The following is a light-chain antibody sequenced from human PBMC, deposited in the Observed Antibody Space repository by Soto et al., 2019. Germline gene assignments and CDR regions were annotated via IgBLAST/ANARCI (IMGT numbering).Light chain of an antibody. Sequence: EIVMTQSPATLSVSPGERSTLSCRASQSVSSNLAWYQQKPGQAPRLLIYGASSRATGIPVRFSGSGSGTEFTLTISSLQSEDFAVYYCQPYGDWPLTVGGGTQVDIK. J-gene: IGKJ4*01. V-gene: IGKV3-15*01. CDR2: GAS. CDR1: QSVSSN. CDR3: QPYGDWPLT.